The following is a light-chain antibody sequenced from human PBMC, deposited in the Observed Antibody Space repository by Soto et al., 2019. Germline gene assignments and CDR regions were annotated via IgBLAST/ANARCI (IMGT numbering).Light chain of an antibody. Sequence: EIVLTQSPGTLSLSPGERATLSSRASQSVANNYLAWYQQKPGQAPRFLMYDASSRATGIPDRFSGSGSGTDFTLTISRLEPVDFAVYYCEQYGSTPLTFGGGTKVEIK. CDR1: QSVANNY. V-gene: IGKV3-20*01. CDR2: DAS. CDR3: EQYGSTPLT. J-gene: IGKJ4*01.